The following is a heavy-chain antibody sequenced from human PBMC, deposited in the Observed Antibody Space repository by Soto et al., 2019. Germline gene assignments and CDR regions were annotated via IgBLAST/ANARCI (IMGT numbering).Heavy chain of an antibody. CDR2: ISGSGGST. D-gene: IGHD1-26*01. CDR1: GFTFSSYA. CDR3: AKRGSGSQFDY. V-gene: IGHV3-23*01. Sequence: PWGSLRLSCVASGFTFSSYAMSWVRQAPGKGLEWVSVISGSGGSTYYADSVKGRFTISRDNSKNTLYLQMNSLRAEDTAVYYCAKRGSGSQFDYWDQGTLVTVSS. J-gene: IGHJ4*02.